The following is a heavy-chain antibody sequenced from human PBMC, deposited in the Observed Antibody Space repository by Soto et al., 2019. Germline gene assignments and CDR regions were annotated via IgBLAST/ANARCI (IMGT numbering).Heavy chain of an antibody. CDR3: ARDSYYDSSGYYNYYYGMDV. CDR1: GYTFTSYY. CDR2: INPSGGST. D-gene: IGHD3-22*01. J-gene: IGHJ6*02. Sequence: QVQLVQSGAEVKKPGASVKVSCKASGYTFTSYYMHWVRQAPGQGLEWMGIINPSGGSTSYAQKFQGRVTMTRDTSTSTVYMELSSLRSEDTAVYYCARDSYYDSSGYYNYYYGMDVWGQGTTVTVSS. V-gene: IGHV1-46*01.